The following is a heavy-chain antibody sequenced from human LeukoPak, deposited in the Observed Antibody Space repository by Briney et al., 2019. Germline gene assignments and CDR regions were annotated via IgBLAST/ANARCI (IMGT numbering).Heavy chain of an antibody. CDR1: GGSISSSSYY. J-gene: IGHJ3*02. Sequence: SETLSLTCTVSGGSISSSSYYWGWIRQPPGKGLEWIGYIYYSGSTNYNPSLKSRVTISVDTSKNQFSLKLSSVTAAGTAVYYCAGAPYSWYQAPAITGTTPSDAFDIWGQGTMVTVSS. V-gene: IGHV4-61*05. D-gene: IGHD1-20*01. CDR2: IYYSGST. CDR3: AGAPYSWYQAPAITGTTPSDAFDI.